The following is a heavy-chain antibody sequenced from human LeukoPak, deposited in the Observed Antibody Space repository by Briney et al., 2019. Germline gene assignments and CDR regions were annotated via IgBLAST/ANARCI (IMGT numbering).Heavy chain of an antibody. Sequence: PGGSLRLSCAASGFTVSSNYMSWVRQAPGKGLEWVSSIYSGGSTYYADSVKGRFTISRDNSKNTLYLQMNNLRAEDTAVYYCARSFSDNYPFDYWGQGTLVTVSS. CDR2: IYSGGST. CDR3: ARSFSDNYPFDY. J-gene: IGHJ4*02. V-gene: IGHV3-53*01. D-gene: IGHD1-1*01. CDR1: GFTVSSNY.